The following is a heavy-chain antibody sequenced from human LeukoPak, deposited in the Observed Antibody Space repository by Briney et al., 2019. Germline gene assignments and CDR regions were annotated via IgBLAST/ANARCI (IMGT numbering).Heavy chain of an antibody. V-gene: IGHV3-30*02. CDR3: AKDECTTSCYTTE. CDR1: GFTFSSYG. J-gene: IGHJ4*02. Sequence: PGGSLRLSCAASGFTFSSYGMQWVRQAPGKGLEWVAFIRYDGDNKYYADSVKGRVTISRDNSKNTLYLQMNSLRPEDTAVYYCAKDECTTSCYTTEWGQGTLVTVSS. D-gene: IGHD2-2*02. CDR2: IRYDGDNK.